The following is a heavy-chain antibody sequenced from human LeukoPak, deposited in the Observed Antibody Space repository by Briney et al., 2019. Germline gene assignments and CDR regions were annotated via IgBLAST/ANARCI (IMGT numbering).Heavy chain of an antibody. J-gene: IGHJ3*02. CDR3: ARGLYYYDSSGYYGDAFDI. CDR1: GYTFTSYD. Sequence: ASVKVSCKASGYTFTSYDINWVRQATGQGLEWMGWMNPNSGNTGYAQKFQGRVTITRNTSISTAYMELSSLRSEDTAVYYCARGLYYYDSSGYYGDAFDIWGQGTMVTVSS. V-gene: IGHV1-8*03. CDR2: MNPNSGNT. D-gene: IGHD3-22*01.